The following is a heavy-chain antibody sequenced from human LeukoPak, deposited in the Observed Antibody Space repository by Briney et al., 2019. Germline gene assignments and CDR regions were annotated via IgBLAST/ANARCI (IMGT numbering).Heavy chain of an antibody. CDR1: GFTFSSYS. J-gene: IGHJ4*02. D-gene: IGHD3-16*02. V-gene: IGHV3-33*01. CDR2: IWYDGSSK. CDR3: ARDFELSH. Sequence: GGSLRLSCAASGFTFSSYSMHWVRQAPGKGLEWVALIWYDGSSKHYADSVRGRFTISRDNSKNTLYLQMNSLRAEDTAVYYCARDFELSHWGQGTLVTVSS.